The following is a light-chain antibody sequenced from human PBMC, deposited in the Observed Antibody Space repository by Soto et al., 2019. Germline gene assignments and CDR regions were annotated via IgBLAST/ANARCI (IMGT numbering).Light chain of an antibody. V-gene: IGKV3D-15*01. CDR3: QQYHNWPSWT. CDR1: QTISSN. CDR2: GIS. Sequence: EIVMTQSPATLSLSPGERATLSCRASQTISSNYFAWYQQKPGQAPRLLIYGISSRATGIPDRFSGSGSGTEFTLTISSLQSEDFAVYYCQQYHNWPSWTFGQGTRVEIK. J-gene: IGKJ1*01.